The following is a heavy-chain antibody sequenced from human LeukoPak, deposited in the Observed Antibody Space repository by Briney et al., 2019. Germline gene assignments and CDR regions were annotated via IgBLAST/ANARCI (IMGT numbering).Heavy chain of an antibody. CDR2: MYHSGTS. CDR3: ARLGRAGYCSGARCYN. J-gene: IGHJ4*02. CDR1: GASLSSGSYF. Sequence: SETLSLTCTVSGASLSSGSYFCGWIRQPPGKGLEWIASMYHSGTSYYNPSLRGRVTISKDTSKNQLSLKLTSVTAADTAVYYCARLGRAGYCSGARCYNWGQGTLVTVSS. D-gene: IGHD2-15*01. V-gene: IGHV4-39*01.